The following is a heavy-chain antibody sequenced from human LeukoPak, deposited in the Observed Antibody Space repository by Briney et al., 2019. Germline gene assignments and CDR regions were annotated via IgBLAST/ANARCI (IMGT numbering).Heavy chain of an antibody. J-gene: IGHJ4*02. CDR2: ISYDGSNK. CDR3: AKEPYSSSFGY. Sequence: GGSLRLSCAASGFTFSSYGMHWVRQAPGKGLEWVAVISYDGSNKYYADSVKGRFTISRDNSKNTLYLQMNSLRAEDTAVYYCAKEPYSSSFGYWGQGTLVTVSS. D-gene: IGHD6-13*01. CDR1: GFTFSSYG. V-gene: IGHV3-30*18.